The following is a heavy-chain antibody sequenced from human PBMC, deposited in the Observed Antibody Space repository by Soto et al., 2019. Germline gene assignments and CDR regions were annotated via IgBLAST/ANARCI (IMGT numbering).Heavy chain of an antibody. CDR2: INHSGST. V-gene: IGHV4-34*01. Sequence: PSETLSLTCAVYGGSFSGYYWSWIRQPPGKGLEWIGEINHSGSTNYNPSLKSRVTISVDTSKNQFSLKLSSVTAADTAVYYCARGLGGLLWFGNPPYGMDVWGQGTTVTVSS. D-gene: IGHD3-10*01. J-gene: IGHJ6*02. CDR1: GGSFSGYY. CDR3: ARGLGGLLWFGNPPYGMDV.